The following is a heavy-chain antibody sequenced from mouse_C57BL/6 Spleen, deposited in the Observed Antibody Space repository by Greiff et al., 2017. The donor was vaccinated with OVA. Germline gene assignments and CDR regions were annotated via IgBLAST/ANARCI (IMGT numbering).Heavy chain of an antibody. V-gene: IGHV5-9-1*02. Sequence: EVKLMESGEGLVKPGGSLKLSCAASGFTFSSYAMSWVRQTPEKRLEWVAFISSGGEYIYYADTVKGRFTISRDNARNTLYLQMSSLKSEDTAMYYCTRDVGVWDYWGQGTTLTVSS. J-gene: IGHJ2*01. CDR3: TRDVGVWDY. CDR2: ISSGGEYI. CDR1: GFTFSSYA.